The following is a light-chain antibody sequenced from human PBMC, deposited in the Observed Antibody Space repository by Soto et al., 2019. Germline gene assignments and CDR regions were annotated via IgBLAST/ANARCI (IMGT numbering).Light chain of an antibody. CDR3: QQYDNWLYT. Sequence: EVGRSRWPVTLSVSTGERATLSCSASQSVNNNLAWYQQKPGQAPRLLIYAASTRATDIPARFTGSGSGTEFTLTISSLQSEDFAIYYCQQYDNWLYTFGQGTKVDIK. J-gene: IGKJ2*01. CDR1: QSVNNN. CDR2: AAS. V-gene: IGKV3-15*01.